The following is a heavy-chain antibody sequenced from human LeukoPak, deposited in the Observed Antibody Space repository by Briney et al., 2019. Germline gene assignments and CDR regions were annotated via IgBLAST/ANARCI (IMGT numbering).Heavy chain of an antibody. CDR1: GGSFSGYY. D-gene: IGHD3-16*01. CDR2: INHSGST. V-gene: IGHV4-34*01. J-gene: IGHJ6*04. Sequence: SETLSLTCAVSGGSFSGYYWSWIRQPPGKGLEWIGQINHSGSTNYNPSLKSRVTISVDTSKNQFPLKLSSVTAADTAVYYCARGLGQNGMDVWGKGTTVTVSS. CDR3: ARGLGQNGMDV.